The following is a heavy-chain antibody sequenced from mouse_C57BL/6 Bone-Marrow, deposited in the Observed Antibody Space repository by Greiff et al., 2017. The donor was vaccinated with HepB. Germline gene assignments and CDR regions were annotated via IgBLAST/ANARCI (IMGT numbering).Heavy chain of an antibody. V-gene: IGHV1-19*01. D-gene: IGHD1-1*01. CDR1: GYTFTDYY. CDR3: AIPYYYGSSYWYFDV. Sequence: VQLKESGPVLVKPGASVKMSCKASGYTFTDYYMNWVKQSHGKSLEWIGVINPYNGGTSYNQKFKGKATLTVDKSSSTAYMELNSLTSEDSAVYYCAIPYYYGSSYWYFDVWGTGTTVTVSS. CDR2: INPYNGGT. J-gene: IGHJ1*03.